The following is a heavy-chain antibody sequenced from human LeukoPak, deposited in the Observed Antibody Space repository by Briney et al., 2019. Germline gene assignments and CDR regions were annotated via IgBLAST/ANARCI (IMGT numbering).Heavy chain of an antibody. J-gene: IGHJ5*02. CDR2: IYSGGST. V-gene: IGHV3-53*05. CDR1: VFIVSSDY. Sequence: GGALRLSCAASVFIVSSDYMSWVRQAPVKGLEWVSVIYSGGSTYYADTVKCRFTISRDKSKNTVYLQMMSLRFEDMAMCYWARNWYDPWGQGIPVTASS. CDR3: ARNWYDP.